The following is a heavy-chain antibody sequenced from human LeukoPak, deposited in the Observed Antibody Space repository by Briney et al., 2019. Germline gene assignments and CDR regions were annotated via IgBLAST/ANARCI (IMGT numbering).Heavy chain of an antibody. CDR2: ISYDGGIK. Sequence: GGSLRLSCAASGFTFSSYALHWVRQAPGKGLEWVPVISYDGGIKYYADSVKGRFTISRDNSKNTLYLQMNSLRAEDTAVYYCAREETGAWFGELLNYYYGMDVWGQGTTVTASS. CDR1: GFTFSSYA. CDR3: AREETGAWFGELLNYYYGMDV. V-gene: IGHV3-30-3*01. J-gene: IGHJ6*02. D-gene: IGHD3-10*01.